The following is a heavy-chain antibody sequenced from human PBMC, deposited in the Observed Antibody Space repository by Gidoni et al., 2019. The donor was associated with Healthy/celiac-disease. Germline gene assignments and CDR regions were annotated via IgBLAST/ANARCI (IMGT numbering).Heavy chain of an antibody. D-gene: IGHD2-21*01. CDR1: GSTFSRYA. CDR2: ISYDGSNK. Sequence: QLVEPGGGVVQPGRSLRLSRAASGSTFSRYAMHWVRQAPGKGLGWVAVISYDGSNKYYADSVKGRFTISRDNSKNTLYLQMNSLRAEDTAVYYCARPLNPYGDDFDIWGQGTMVTVSS. J-gene: IGHJ3*02. V-gene: IGHV3-30-3*01. CDR3: ARPLNPYGDDFDI.